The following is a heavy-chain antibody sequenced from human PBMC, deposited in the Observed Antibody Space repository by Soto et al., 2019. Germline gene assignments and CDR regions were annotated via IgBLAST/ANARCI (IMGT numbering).Heavy chain of an antibody. Sequence: VGSLRLSCAASGFTFSNYAMSWVRQTPGRGLEWVSTVSGGSDTTHYADSVKGRFTISRDNSKNALFLHMNSLRVDDTAVYYCATFPVNDPQNSGWNYFDYCGQRTLVTVSS. D-gene: IGHD6-19*01. CDR3: ATFPVNDPQNSGWNYFDY. CDR1: GFTFSNYA. J-gene: IGHJ4*02. CDR2: VSGGSDTT. V-gene: IGHV3-23*01.